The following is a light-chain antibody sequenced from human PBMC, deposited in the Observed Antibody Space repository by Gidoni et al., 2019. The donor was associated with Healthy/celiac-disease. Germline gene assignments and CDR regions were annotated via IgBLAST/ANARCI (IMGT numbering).Light chain of an antibody. V-gene: IGKV2-28*01. CDR2: LGS. CDR1: QSLLHSNAYNY. J-gene: IGKJ1*01. Sequence: DIVMTQSPLSLPVTPGEPASISCRSSQSLLHSNAYNYLVWYLQQPGQSPQLLIYLGSNRASGVPDRFSGSGSGTDFTLKISRVEAEDGGVYYCMQALQTPPWTFGQGTKVEIK. CDR3: MQALQTPPWT.